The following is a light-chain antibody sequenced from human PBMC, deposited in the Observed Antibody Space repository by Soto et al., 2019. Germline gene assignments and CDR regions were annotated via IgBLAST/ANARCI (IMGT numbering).Light chain of an antibody. J-gene: IGLJ2*01. Sequence: QSALTQPASVAGSPGQSITISCTGTSSDVGGFNYVSWYQQHPGKAPKLVIFEVNNRPSGVSNRFSGSKSGSTASLTISELQAEDEADYYCSSFTSSNTVVFGGGTKLTVL. CDR3: SSFTSSNTVV. CDR1: SSDVGGFNY. V-gene: IGLV2-14*01. CDR2: EVN.